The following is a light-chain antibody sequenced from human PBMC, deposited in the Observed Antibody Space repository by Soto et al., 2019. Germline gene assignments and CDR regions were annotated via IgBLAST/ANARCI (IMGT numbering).Light chain of an antibody. Sequence: DMQQTPAQSSLSASLVDGITITCQASQDISNYSNWYLQKPGKAPKLLIYDASNLETGVPSRFSGSGSGTDFTFTISSLQPEDIATYYCQQYDNLPTFGQGTRLEI. CDR2: DAS. CDR1: QDISNY. CDR3: QQYDNLPT. V-gene: IGKV1-33*01. J-gene: IGKJ5*01.